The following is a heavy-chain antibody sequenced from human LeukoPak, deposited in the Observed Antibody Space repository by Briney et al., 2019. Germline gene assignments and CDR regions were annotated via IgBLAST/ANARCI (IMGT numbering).Heavy chain of an antibody. CDR3: ASVSCRGGTCYNWFDS. Sequence: KPSETLSLTCTVSGGSVSSGTYYWSWLRQSPGNGLEWIGYVHFVGTTQYNPSLESRLTLSVDMSQNQFSLRLSSVTAADTAVYFCASVSCRGGTCYNWFDSWGQGTLVIVSS. CDR1: GGSVSSGTYY. D-gene: IGHD2-15*01. J-gene: IGHJ5*01. CDR2: VHFVGTT. V-gene: IGHV4-61*01.